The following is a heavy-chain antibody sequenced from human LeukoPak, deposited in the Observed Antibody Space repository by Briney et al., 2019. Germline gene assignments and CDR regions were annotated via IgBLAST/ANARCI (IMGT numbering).Heavy chain of an antibody. J-gene: IGHJ4*02. V-gene: IGHV4-61*02. CDR2: IYTSGST. CDR1: GGSISSGSYY. D-gene: IGHD5-24*01. CDR3: ARQTPGMATILFDY. Sequence: PSETLSLTCTVSGGSISSGSYYWSWIRQPAGKGLEWIGRIYTSGSTNYNPSLKSRVTISVDTSKNQFSLKLSSVTAADTAVYYCARQTPGMATILFDYWGQGTLVTVSS.